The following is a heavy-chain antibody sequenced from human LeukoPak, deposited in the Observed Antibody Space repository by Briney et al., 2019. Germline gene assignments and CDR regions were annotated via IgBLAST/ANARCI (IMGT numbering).Heavy chain of an antibody. V-gene: IGHV4-34*01. D-gene: IGHD2-2*01. J-gene: IGHJ4*02. CDR2: INHSGST. CDR3: ARGGAGYCSSTSCLYYFDY. Sequence: PSETLSLTCAVYGGSFSGYYWSWIRQPPGKGLEWIGEINHSGSTNYNPSLKSRVTISVDTSKNQFSLKLSSVTAADTAVYYCARGGAGYCSSTSCLYYFDYWGQGTLVTVSS. CDR1: GGSFSGYY.